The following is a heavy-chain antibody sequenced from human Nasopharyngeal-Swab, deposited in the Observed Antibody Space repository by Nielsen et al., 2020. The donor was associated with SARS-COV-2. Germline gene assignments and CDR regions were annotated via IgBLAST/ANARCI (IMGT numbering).Heavy chain of an antibody. CDR1: GCTFSSHS. D-gene: IGHD3-10*01. Sequence: GESLKSSCAASGCTFSSHSMNWVRQAAGKGLEWDSTSSSSSTYIYYADSVKGRFTISRDNAKNSLYLQMNSLRVEDTAVYYCARVLLRALGKFGEGYAFDIWGQGTMVTVSS. CDR2: SSSSSTYI. CDR3: ARVLLRALGKFGEGYAFDI. V-gene: IGHV3-21*01. J-gene: IGHJ3*02.